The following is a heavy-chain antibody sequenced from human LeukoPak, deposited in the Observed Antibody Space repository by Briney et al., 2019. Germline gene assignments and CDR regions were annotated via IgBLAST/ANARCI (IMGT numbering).Heavy chain of an antibody. D-gene: IGHD2-15*01. V-gene: IGHV1-69*04. J-gene: IGHJ5*02. CDR3: ARDHCSGGSCYSRGPWHNWFDP. CDR1: GGTFSSYA. Sequence: GSSVKVSCKASGGTFSSYATSWVRQAPGQGLEWMGRIIPIFGIANYAQKFQGRVTITADKSTSTAYMELSSLRSEDTAVYYCARDHCSGGSCYSRGPWHNWFDPWGQGTLVTVSS. CDR2: IIPIFGIA.